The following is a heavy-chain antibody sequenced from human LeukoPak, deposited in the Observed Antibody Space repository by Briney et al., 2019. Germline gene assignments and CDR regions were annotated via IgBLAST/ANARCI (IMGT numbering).Heavy chain of an antibody. CDR2: IKGDECYT. CDR3: ASQADSAYGDYN. Sequence: GGPQSLFCTPCGFTYRLYWMHCVPDVPEKGLLWVARIKGDECYTLYAVSVKGRFNISSDNSKNTLYLQMNSLRAEDTAVYYCASQADSAYGDYNWGHGTPVTVSS. D-gene: IGHD4-17*01. CDR1: GFTYRLYW. J-gene: IGHJ4*01. V-gene: IGHV3-74*01.